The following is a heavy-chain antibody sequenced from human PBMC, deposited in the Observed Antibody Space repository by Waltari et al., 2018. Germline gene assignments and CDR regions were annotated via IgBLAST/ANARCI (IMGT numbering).Heavy chain of an antibody. Sequence: QVQLQQWGAGLLKPSETLSLTCAVYGGSFSGYYWSWIRQHPGKGLEWIGEINHSGSTNYNPSLKSRVTISVDTSKNQFSLKLSSVTAADTAVYYCARGKRRISRSSSGHLDYWGQGTLVTVSS. J-gene: IGHJ4*02. CDR2: INHSGST. D-gene: IGHD6-6*01. V-gene: IGHV4-34*01. CDR1: GGSFSGYY. CDR3: ARGKRRISRSSSGHLDY.